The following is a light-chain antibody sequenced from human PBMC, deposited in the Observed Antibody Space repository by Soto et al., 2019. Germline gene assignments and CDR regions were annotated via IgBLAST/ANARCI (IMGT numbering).Light chain of an antibody. CDR1: SSDIGNYNY. V-gene: IGLV2-14*01. J-gene: IGLJ1*01. Sequence: SVVTQPASVSGSPGQSITISCTGNSSDIGNYNYVSWYQQHPGKAPKLMIYDVSNRPSGVSKRFSGSKSGYTASLTISGLQAEDEADYYCSSFTSSATYVFGTGTKVTVL. CDR3: SSFTSSATYV. CDR2: DVS.